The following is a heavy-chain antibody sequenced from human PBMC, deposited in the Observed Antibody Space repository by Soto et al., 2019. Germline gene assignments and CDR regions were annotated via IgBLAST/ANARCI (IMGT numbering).Heavy chain of an antibody. D-gene: IGHD2-15*01. CDR3: ARDIVVVVAEYYSYGMDV. V-gene: IGHV1-2*02. CDR1: GGTFNSHA. J-gene: IGHJ6*02. CDR2: INPNSGGT. Sequence: QVQLVQSGAEVKKPGSSVKVSCKASGGTFNSHAISWVRQAPGQGREWMGWINPNSGGTNYAQKFQGRVTMTRDTSISTAYMELSRLRSDDTAVYYCARDIVVVVAEYYSYGMDVWGQGTTVTVSS.